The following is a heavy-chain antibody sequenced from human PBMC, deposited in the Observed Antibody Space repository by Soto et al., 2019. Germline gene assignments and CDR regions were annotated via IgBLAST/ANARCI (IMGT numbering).Heavy chain of an antibody. J-gene: IGHJ5*02. Sequence: QVQLVESGGGVVQPGRSLRLSCAASGFTFSSYGMHWVRQAPGKGLEWVAVIWYDGSNKFYADSVKGRFTISRDNSKNTLYLQMNSLRAEDTAVYYRAREESSSSGWFDPWGQGTLVTVSS. V-gene: IGHV3-33*01. CDR2: IWYDGSNK. CDR3: AREESSSSGWFDP. CDR1: GFTFSSYG. D-gene: IGHD6-13*01.